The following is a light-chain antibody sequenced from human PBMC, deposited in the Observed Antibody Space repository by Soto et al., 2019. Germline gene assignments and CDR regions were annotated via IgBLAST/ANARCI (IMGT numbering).Light chain of an antibody. CDR2: GAS. Sequence: EIVMTQSPATLSVSPGERATLSCRASQSVDINLAWYQQKPGQTPRLLISGASTRATGIPARFSGSESGTEFTLTISSLQSEDFAVDFCQQYNNRPPWTFGQGTKVEIK. CDR3: QQYNNRPPWT. CDR1: QSVDIN. J-gene: IGKJ1*01. V-gene: IGKV3-15*01.